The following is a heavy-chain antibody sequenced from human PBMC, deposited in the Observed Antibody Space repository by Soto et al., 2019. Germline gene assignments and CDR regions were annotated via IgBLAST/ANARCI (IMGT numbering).Heavy chain of an antibody. CDR3: ATQPGGGGY. CDR2: IYSGGYT. V-gene: IGHV3-53*01. D-gene: IGHD3-10*01. Sequence: EVQLVESGGGLIQPGGSLRLSCAVSGFTVSNNYMSWVRQAPGKGLEGVSVIYSGGYTAYGDSVKGRFTISRDNSKNTLFPQMKSAGADAAAVFYWATQPGGGGYWGQGTLVTVSS. J-gene: IGHJ4*02. CDR1: GFTVSNNY.